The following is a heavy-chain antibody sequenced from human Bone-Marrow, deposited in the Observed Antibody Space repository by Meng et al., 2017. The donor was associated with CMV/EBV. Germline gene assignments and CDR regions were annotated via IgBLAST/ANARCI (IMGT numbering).Heavy chain of an antibody. CDR3: ARAIVGATSDYFDY. D-gene: IGHD1-26*01. V-gene: IGHV3-53*01. CDR2: IYSGGST. CDR1: GFTVSSNY. Sequence: GESLKISCAASGFTVSSNYMSWVRQAPGKGLEWVSVIYSGGSTYYADSVKGRFTISRDNSKNTLYLQMNSLRAEDTAVYYCARAIVGATSDYFDYWGQGTLVTVPS. J-gene: IGHJ4*02.